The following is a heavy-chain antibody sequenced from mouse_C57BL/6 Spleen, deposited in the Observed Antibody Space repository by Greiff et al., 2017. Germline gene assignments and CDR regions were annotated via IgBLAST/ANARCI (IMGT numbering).Heavy chain of an antibody. V-gene: IGHV1-55*01. CDR3: ARREFITTVVATYYYAMDY. D-gene: IGHD1-1*01. J-gene: IGHJ4*01. Sequence: QVQLQQPGAELVKPGASVKMSCKASGYTFTSYWITWVKQRPGQGLEWIGDIYPGSGSTNYNEKFKSKATLTVDTSSSTAYMQLSSLTSEDSAVYYCARREFITTVVATYYYAMDYWGQGTSVTVSS. CDR2: IYPGSGST. CDR1: GYTFTSYW.